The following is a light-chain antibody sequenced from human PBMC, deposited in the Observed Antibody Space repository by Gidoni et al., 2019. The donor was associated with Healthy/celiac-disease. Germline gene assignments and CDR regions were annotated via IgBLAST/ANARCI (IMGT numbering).Light chain of an antibody. CDR2: AAS. CDR3: QKYNSAPRT. CDR1: QVISNY. V-gene: IGKV1-27*01. J-gene: IGKJ1*01. Sequence: DIQRTQSPSSLSASVGDRVTITGRARQVISNYLAWYQQKPGKVPKLLIYAASTLQSGVPSRFSGSGSGTDFTLTISSLPAEDVATYYCQKYNSAPRTFXPXTKVEIK.